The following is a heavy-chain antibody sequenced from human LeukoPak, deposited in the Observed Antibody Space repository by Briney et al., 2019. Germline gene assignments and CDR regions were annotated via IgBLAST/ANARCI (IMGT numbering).Heavy chain of an antibody. Sequence: PGGSLRLSCAASGFTFSSYAMSWVRQAPGKGLEGVSAISGSGGSTYYADSVHGRCTLSQDHSKNTLYLQMNSLRAEDTAVYYCPKGTDYDAFDIWGQETMVSVSS. CDR1: GFTFSSYA. V-gene: IGHV3-23*01. J-gene: IGHJ3*02. D-gene: IGHD4-11*01. CDR3: PKGTDYDAFDI. CDR2: ISGSGGST.